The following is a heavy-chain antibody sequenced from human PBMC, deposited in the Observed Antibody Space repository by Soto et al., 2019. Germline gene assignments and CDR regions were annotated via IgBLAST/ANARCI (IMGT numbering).Heavy chain of an antibody. Sequence: GGSLRLSCAVSGFTLSNVWMNWVRQAPGKGLEWVGRIKRKTDGGTTDYAAPVRGRFTISRSDLKNTLYLHMDNLKTEDTAVYFCTTVTDHYGGSYWGQGTLVTVSS. D-gene: IGHD4-17*01. J-gene: IGHJ4*02. CDR2: IKRKTDGGTT. CDR3: TTVTDHYGGSY. CDR1: GFTLSNVW. V-gene: IGHV3-15*07.